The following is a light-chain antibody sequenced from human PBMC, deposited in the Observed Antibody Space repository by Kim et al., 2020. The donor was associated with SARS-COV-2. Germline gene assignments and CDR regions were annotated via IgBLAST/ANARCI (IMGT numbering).Light chain of an antibody. V-gene: IGLV3-19*01. Sequence: ALGQTVRITWQGDSLRSYYASWYQQKPGQAPVLVIYNKNNRPSGIPDRFSGSSSGNTASLTITGAQAEDDADYYCNSRDSSGNHLVFGGGTQLTVL. CDR1: SLRSYY. J-gene: IGLJ2*01. CDR2: NKN. CDR3: NSRDSSGNHLV.